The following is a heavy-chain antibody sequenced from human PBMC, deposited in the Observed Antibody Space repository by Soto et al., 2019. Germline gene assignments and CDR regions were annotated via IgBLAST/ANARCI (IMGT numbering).Heavy chain of an antibody. CDR2: INAGNGNT. D-gene: IGHD3-22*01. CDR3: ARDKGYYDSSGYSYYFDY. V-gene: IGHV1-3*01. CDR1: VYTFTSYA. J-gene: IGHJ4*02. Sequence: ASVKVSCKASVYTFTSYAMHWVRQAPGQRLEWMGWINAGNGNTKYSQKFQGRVTITRDTSASTAYMELSSLRSEDTAVYYCARDKGYYDSSGYSYYFDYWGQGTLVTVSS.